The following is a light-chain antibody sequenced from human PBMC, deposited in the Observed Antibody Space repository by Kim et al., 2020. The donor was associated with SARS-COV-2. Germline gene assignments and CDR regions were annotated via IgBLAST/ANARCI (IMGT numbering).Light chain of an antibody. J-gene: IGKJ4*01. V-gene: IGKV3-11*01. CDR2: DAA. CDR1: HNVDIS. CDR3: QQRGSWPPALT. Sequence: PGETPTRPCRASHNVDISLAWYQQTPGQPPRLLIYDAAVRAAGIPDRFSGSGSGTDFTLTIGSLAPEDFAVYYCQQRGSWPPALTFGGGTKVDIK.